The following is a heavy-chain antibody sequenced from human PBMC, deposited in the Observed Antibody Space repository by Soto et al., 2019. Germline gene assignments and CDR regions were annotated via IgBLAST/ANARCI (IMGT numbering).Heavy chain of an antibody. D-gene: IGHD4-17*01. CDR1: GFTFSNYG. J-gene: IGHJ4*02. CDR2: MSSDGNT. CDR3: AKRTVTFDY. Sequence: GGSLRLSCAASGFTFSNYGVSWIRQAPGKGLEWVSAMSSDGNTYYADSVKGRFTISRDNSRNTVYLQMNSLRAEDTALYYCAKRTVTFDYWGQGTLVTVSS. V-gene: IGHV3-23*01.